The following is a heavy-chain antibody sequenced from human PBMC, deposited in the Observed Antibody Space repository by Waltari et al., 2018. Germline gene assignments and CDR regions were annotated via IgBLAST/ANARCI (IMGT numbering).Heavy chain of an antibody. V-gene: IGHV4-39*07. CDR3: ARDARIAAAGTGNWFDP. CDR2: INYSGDT. Sequence: QLQLQESGPGLVKPSETLSLTCTVSGGSISSSRYYWGWIRQPPGKGLEWFGGINYSGDTYYNPSLKSGVSISVDTSKNQFFLKLSSVTAADTAVYYCARDARIAAAGTGNWFDPWGQGTLVTVSS. D-gene: IGHD6-13*01. J-gene: IGHJ5*02. CDR1: GGSISSSRYY.